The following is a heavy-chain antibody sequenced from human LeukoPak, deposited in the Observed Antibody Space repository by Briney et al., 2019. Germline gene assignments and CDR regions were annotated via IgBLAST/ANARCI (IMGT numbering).Heavy chain of an antibody. J-gene: IGHJ4*02. D-gene: IGHD6-6*01. V-gene: IGHV3-30-3*01. CDR1: GFTFSSYA. CDR2: ISYDGSNK. Sequence: GGSLRFSCAASGFTFSSYAMHWVRQAPGKGLEWVAVISYDGSNKYYADSVKGRFTISRDNSKNTVYLQMNSLRPEDTAVYYCARGRLLAARSGSDYWGQGTLVTVSS. CDR3: ARGRLLAARSGSDY.